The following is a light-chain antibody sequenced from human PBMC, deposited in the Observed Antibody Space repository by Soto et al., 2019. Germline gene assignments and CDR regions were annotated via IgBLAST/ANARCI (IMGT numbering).Light chain of an antibody. Sequence: HSDLTQAASGSGFPGQSSSISCTGTSSDVGSYNLVSWYQQHPGKAPKLMIYEVSKRPSGVSNRFSGSKSGNTASLTISGLQAEDEADYYCCSYAGSSTYVFGTGTKVTVL. CDR3: CSYAGSSTYV. CDR1: SSDVGSYNL. J-gene: IGLJ1*01. CDR2: EVS. V-gene: IGLV2-23*02.